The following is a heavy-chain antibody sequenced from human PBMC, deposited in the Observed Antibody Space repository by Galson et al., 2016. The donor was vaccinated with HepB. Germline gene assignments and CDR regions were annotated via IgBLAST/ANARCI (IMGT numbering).Heavy chain of an antibody. Sequence: SLRLSCAVSGLTFSRFWMSWVRQAPGGGLEWVANIKQDGSEKHYAVSVEGRFTVSRDNAKNLLYLQMYNLRAEDTAVYCCARDFALNYWGQGTLVTVSS. CDR1: GLTFSRFW. J-gene: IGHJ4*02. V-gene: IGHV3-7*04. CDR2: IKQDGSEK. CDR3: ARDFALNY.